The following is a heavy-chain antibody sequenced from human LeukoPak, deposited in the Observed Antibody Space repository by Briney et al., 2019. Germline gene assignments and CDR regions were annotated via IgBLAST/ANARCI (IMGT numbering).Heavy chain of an antibody. D-gene: IGHD1-26*01. CDR2: ISAGPGDT. V-gene: IGHV3-21*01. J-gene: IGHJ6*02. CDR1: GFTFSSHA. Sequence: GGSLRLSCVASGFTFSSHAMYWVRQAPGKGLEWVSTISAGPGDTYYADSVKGRFTISRDNAKNSLYLQMNSLRAEDTAVYYCARDLVGATTYYGMDVWGQGTTVTVSS. CDR3: ARDLVGATTYYGMDV.